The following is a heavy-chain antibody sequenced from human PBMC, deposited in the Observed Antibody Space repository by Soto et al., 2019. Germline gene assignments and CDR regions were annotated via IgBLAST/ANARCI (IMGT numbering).Heavy chain of an antibody. V-gene: IGHV4-59*01. CDR2: IYYSGST. CDR3: ARGIGYDSRHFDD. Sequence: SETLSLTCTVSGGSISSYYWSWIRQPPGKGLEWIGYIYYSGSTNYNPSLKSRVTISVDTSKNQFSLKLSSVTAADTAVYYCARGIGYDSRHFDDWGQGTLVTVS. J-gene: IGHJ4*02. D-gene: IGHD5-12*01. CDR1: GGSISSYY.